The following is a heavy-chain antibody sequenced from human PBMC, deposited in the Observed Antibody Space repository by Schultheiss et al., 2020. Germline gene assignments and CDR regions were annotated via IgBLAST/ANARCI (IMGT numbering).Heavy chain of an antibody. J-gene: IGHJ4*02. V-gene: IGHV2-70*12. D-gene: IGHD5-18*01. CDR3: AHSLAGGGYSYGFGY. CDR2: IDWDDDK. Sequence: SGPTLVKPTQTLTLTCTFSGFSLSTSGVGVGWIRQPPGKALEWLARIDWDDDKYYSTSLKTRLTISKDTSKNQVVLTMTNMDPVDTATYYCAHSLAGGGYSYGFGYWGQGTLVTVSS. CDR1: GFSLSTSGVG.